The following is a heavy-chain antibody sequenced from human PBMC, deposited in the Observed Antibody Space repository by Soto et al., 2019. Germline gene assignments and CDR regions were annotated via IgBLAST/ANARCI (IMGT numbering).Heavy chain of an antibody. D-gene: IGHD5-18*01. CDR3: VSDRGYGHASVPYS. CDR2: ISNDGGLQ. Sequence: QAHLVESGGGVVQPGRSLRLSCAASGFTFTSYGMHWVRQAPGTSLEWVEVISNDGGLQHYADSGKGRFTISRDNSKNMVLLQMNSLRAEDTAVYYCVSDRGYGHASVPYSWGQGTLVSVSS. V-gene: IGHV3-30*03. J-gene: IGHJ4*02. CDR1: GFTFTSYG.